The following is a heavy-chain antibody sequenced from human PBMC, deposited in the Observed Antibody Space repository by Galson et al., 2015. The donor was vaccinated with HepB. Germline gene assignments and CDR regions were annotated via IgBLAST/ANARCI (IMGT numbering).Heavy chain of an antibody. J-gene: IGHJ4*02. D-gene: IGHD3-22*01. Sequence: SLRLSCAASGFTFSSYAMNWVRQAPGKGLEWVSTISGSGGNTYYVDSVKGRFTISRDNSKNTLYLQMNSLRAEDTAVYYCAKGHNYARSGYCTSFDYWGQGTLATVSS. CDR2: ISGSGGNT. CDR1: GFTFSSYA. V-gene: IGHV3-23*01. CDR3: AKGHNYARSGYCTSFDY.